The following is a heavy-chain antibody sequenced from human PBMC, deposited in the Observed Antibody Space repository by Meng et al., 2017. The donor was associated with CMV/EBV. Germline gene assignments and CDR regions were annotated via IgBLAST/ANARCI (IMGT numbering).Heavy chain of an antibody. CDR1: GFNFSNYE. CDR2: ISSSGNTK. D-gene: IGHD4-17*01. V-gene: IGHV3-48*03. CDR3: QLRGY. Sequence: GESLKISCAASGFNFSNYEMNWVRQAPGKGLEWLSYISSSGNTKYYADSAKGRFTISRDNAKNSLYLQMNSLRPEDAAVYSCQLRGYWGQGTRVTVSS. J-gene: IGHJ4*02.